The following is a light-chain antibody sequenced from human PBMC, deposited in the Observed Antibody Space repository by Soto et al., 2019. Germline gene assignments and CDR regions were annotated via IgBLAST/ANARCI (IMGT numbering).Light chain of an antibody. Sequence: QSALTQPPSASGSPGQSVTISCTGTSSDVGNYNYVSWYQQHPGKAPKLMIYEVTKWPSGVPDRFSGSKSGNTASLTVSGIQAEDEADYYCSSYAGNSVVFGGGTKLTVL. CDR1: SSDVGNYNY. CDR3: SSYAGNSVV. CDR2: EVT. J-gene: IGLJ2*01. V-gene: IGLV2-8*01.